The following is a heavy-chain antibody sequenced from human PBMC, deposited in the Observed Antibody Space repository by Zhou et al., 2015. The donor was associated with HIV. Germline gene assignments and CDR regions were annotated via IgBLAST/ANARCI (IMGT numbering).Heavy chain of an antibody. J-gene: IGHJ2*01. CDR1: GFTFSRSA. CDR2: ISDSDGRT. D-gene: IGHD3-16*01. Sequence: QLLESGGGLVQPGGSLRLSCEASGFTFSRSAMTWVRQSPQRGLEWVSSISDSDGRTYYADFVKGRFTVSRDNSKNTLYLQMNSLRAEDSAVYYCARDTTPTFRGWYFDLWGRGTLVTVSS. CDR3: ARDTTPTFRGWYFDL. V-gene: IGHV3-23*01.